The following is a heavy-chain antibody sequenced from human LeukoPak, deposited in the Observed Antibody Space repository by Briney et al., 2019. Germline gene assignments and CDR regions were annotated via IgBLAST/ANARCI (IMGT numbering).Heavy chain of an antibody. CDR3: ASRLRWSSENY. CDR1: GGSFSGYY. CDR2: INHSGST. Sequence: SETLSLTCAVYGGSFSGYYWSWIRQPPGKGLEWIGEINHSGSTNYNPSLKSRVTISVDTSKKQFSLRVSSVTAADTAVYYCASRLRWSSENYWGQGTLVTVSS. J-gene: IGHJ4*02. V-gene: IGHV4-34*01. D-gene: IGHD4-23*01.